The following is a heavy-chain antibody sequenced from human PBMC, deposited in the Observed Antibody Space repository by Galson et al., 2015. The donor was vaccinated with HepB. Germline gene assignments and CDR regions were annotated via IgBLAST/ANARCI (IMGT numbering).Heavy chain of an antibody. D-gene: IGHD6-13*01. V-gene: IGHV1-18*04. CDR1: GYTFTSYG. J-gene: IGHJ6*02. Sequence: SVKVSCKASGYTFTSYGISWVRQAPGQGLEWMGWISAYNGNTNYAQKLQGRVTMTTDTSTNTAYMELRSLRSDDTAVYYCARVMHSSSWSAYPYYYYGMDVWGQGTTVTVSS. CDR2: ISAYNGNT. CDR3: ARVMHSSSWSAYPYYYYGMDV.